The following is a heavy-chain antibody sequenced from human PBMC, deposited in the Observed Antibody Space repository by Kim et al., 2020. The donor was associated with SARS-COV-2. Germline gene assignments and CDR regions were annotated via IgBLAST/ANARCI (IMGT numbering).Heavy chain of an antibody. CDR3: ARNDYEYYFDY. V-gene: IGHV4-38-2*02. CDR1: GYSISSGYY. D-gene: IGHD4-17*01. Sequence: SETLSLTCTVSGYSISSGYYWGWIRQPPGKGLEWIGSIYHSGSTYYNPSLKSRVTISVDTSKNQFSLKLSSVTAADTAVYYCARNDYEYYFDYWGQGTLVTVSS. J-gene: IGHJ4*02. CDR2: IYHSGST.